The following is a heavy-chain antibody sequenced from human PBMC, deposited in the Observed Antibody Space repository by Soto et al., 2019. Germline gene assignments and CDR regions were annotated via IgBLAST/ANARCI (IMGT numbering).Heavy chain of an antibody. Sequence: QVQLVESGGGVVQPGRSLSLSCTASGFTFSNYAMHWVRQAPVMGLVWVAPTSYSGRNKYYTDSVKGRFTISRDNIENKMYLQMDSLGPEDTAIYYCARTPETGGYYYYFDYWGQGTLVTVSS. V-gene: IGHV3-30*04. CDR1: GFTFSNYA. CDR3: ARTPETGGYYYYFDY. CDR2: TSYSGRNK. J-gene: IGHJ4*02. D-gene: IGHD3-22*01.